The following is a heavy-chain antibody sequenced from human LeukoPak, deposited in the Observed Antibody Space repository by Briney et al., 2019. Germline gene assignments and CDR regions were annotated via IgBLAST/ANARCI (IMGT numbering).Heavy chain of an antibody. D-gene: IGHD6-19*01. Sequence: SETLSLTCTVSGGSISSSSYYWGWIRQPPGKGLEWIGSIYYSGSTYYNPSLKSRVTISVDTSKTQFSLKLSSVTAADTAVYYCARHDSSGWNFDYWGQGTLVTVSS. CDR2: IYYSGST. CDR3: ARHDSSGWNFDY. J-gene: IGHJ4*02. CDR1: GGSISSSSYY. V-gene: IGHV4-39*01.